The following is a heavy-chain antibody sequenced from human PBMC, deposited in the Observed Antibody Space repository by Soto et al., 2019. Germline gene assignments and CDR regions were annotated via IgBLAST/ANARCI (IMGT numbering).Heavy chain of an antibody. CDR1: GITVSSNY. CDR2: IYREGTT. D-gene: IGHD3-22*01. V-gene: IGHV3-53*02. CDR3: ARDGDRSGDVSGGWYFDQ. J-gene: IGHJ4*02. Sequence: EVQLVETGGGLIQPGGSLRLSCAASGITVSSNYMNWVRQAPGKGLEWVSVIYREGTTYYADSVRGRFTISRDNSRNTLYLQMNSLRAEDTAMYYCARDGDRSGDVSGGWYFDQWGQGTLVTVSS.